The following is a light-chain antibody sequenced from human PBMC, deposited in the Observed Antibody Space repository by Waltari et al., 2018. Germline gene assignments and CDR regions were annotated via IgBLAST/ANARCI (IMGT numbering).Light chain of an antibody. CDR3: QAWDNNSVL. Sequence: SYELTQAPSVSVSPEQTVSIMCSGDNLGKKYAYWYQQRPGQSPILVIYQDNKRHSGIPERFFGANSGNTATLTSRWTQGMDAAVYYCQAWDNNSVLFGGGTKLTVL. V-gene: IGLV3-1*01. CDR2: QDN. CDR1: NLGKKY. J-gene: IGLJ2*01.